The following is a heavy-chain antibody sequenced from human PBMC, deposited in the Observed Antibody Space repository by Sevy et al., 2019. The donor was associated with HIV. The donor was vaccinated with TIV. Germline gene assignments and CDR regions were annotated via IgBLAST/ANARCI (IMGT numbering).Heavy chain of an antibody. Sequence: SQTLSLTCAMSGDSVSSNTAAWNWIRQSPSRGLEWLGRTYYRSKWYNEYADSVKSRITFNADTSKNHFSLQLSSVTPEDTALYYCARAGFAVAGPFDYWGQGTQVTVSS. J-gene: IGHJ4*02. V-gene: IGHV6-1*01. D-gene: IGHD6-19*01. CDR2: TYYRSKWYN. CDR3: ARAGFAVAGPFDY. CDR1: GDSVSSNTAA.